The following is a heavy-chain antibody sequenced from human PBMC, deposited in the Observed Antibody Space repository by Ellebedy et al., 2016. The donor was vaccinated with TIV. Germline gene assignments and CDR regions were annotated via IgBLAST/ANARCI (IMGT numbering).Heavy chain of an antibody. Sequence: PGGSLRLSCAASGFTFSSYTMTWVRQAPGKGLEWVSAIRGSGGATSYADFVKGRFTISRDNSKNTLFLQMNSLSAEDTAVYYCAKSALHGDVFSHFDFWGQGTLVTVSS. CDR1: GFTFSSYT. CDR2: IRGSGGAT. V-gene: IGHV3-23*01. CDR3: AKSALHGDVFSHFDF. J-gene: IGHJ4*02. D-gene: IGHD2-21*01.